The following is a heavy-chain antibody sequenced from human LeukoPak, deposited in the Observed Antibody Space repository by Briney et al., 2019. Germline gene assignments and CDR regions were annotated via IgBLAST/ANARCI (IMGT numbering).Heavy chain of an antibody. Sequence: ASVRVSCKASGYTFTSYDIIWVRQAPGQGLEWMGWVNGNSGNTRYAQKFQGRLTMTRNTSISTAYMELSSLRSEDTAVYYCARGRVPAAHPPGYWGQGTLVTVSS. J-gene: IGHJ4*02. CDR2: VNGNSGNT. CDR3: ARGRVPAAHPPGY. V-gene: IGHV1-8*01. CDR1: GYTFTSYD. D-gene: IGHD2-2*01.